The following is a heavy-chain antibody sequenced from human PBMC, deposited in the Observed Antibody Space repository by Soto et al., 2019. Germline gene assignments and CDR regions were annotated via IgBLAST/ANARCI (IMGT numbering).Heavy chain of an antibody. CDR1: GYTFTSYY. CDR2: INPSGGST. Sequence: APVKVSCRASGYTFTSYYRHWVRQAPGQGLEWMGIINPSGGSTSYAQKFQGRVTMTRDTSTSTVYMELSSLRSEDTAVYYCARDPRPEIAAAGPPAPYYYYYGMDVWGQGTTVTVSS. D-gene: IGHD6-13*01. J-gene: IGHJ6*02. CDR3: ARDPRPEIAAAGPPAPYYYYYGMDV. V-gene: IGHV1-46*01.